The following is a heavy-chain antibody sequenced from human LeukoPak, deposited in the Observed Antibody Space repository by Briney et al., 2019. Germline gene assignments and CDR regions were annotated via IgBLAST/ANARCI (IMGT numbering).Heavy chain of an antibody. Sequence: PSETLSLTCTVSGGSISSYYWSWIRQPPGKGLEWIGFIDYSGSANYNPSLKSRLTISVDTSKNQFSLKLSSVTAADTAVYYCARHGILRIAATGTGYFDCWGQGTLVTVSS. CDR2: IDYSGSA. D-gene: IGHD6-13*01. CDR1: GGSISSYY. V-gene: IGHV4-59*08. J-gene: IGHJ4*02. CDR3: ARHGILRIAATGTGYFDC.